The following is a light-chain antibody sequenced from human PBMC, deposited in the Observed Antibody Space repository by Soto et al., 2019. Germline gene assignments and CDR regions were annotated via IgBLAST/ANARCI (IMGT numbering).Light chain of an antibody. CDR3: CSYTASDIWV. CDR1: NSDVGGYNF. V-gene: IGLV2-11*01. CDR2: AVS. J-gene: IGLJ3*02. Sequence: QSVLTQPRSVSGSPGQSVTISCTGTNSDVGGYNFVSWYQQLSGKAPKLMISAVSQRPSGVPDRFSGSKSGNTASLTISGLQADDEADYFCCSYTASDIWVFGGGTKLTVL.